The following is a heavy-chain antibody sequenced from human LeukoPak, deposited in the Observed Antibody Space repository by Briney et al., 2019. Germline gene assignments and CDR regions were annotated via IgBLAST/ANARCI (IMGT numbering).Heavy chain of an antibody. CDR2: INPNSGGT. CDR1: GYTFTGYY. Sequence: ASVKVSCKASGYTFTGYYMHWVRQAPGQGLEWMGWINPNSGGTNYAQKFQGRVTMTRDTSISTAYMELSRLRSDDTAVYYCAGDLFYSVSGTYYNVGRVFNYWGQGTLVTVSS. V-gene: IGHV1-2*02. CDR3: AGDLFYSVSGTYYNVGRVFNY. J-gene: IGHJ4*02. D-gene: IGHD3-10*01.